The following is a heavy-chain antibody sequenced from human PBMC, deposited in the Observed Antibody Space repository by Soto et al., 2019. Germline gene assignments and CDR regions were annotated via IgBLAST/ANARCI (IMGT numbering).Heavy chain of an antibody. V-gene: IGHV4-30-2*01. CDR3: ARGYYGSGVDY. CDR1: GGSISSGGYS. CDR2: IYHSGST. D-gene: IGHD3-10*01. J-gene: IGHJ4*02. Sequence: QLQLQESGSGLVKPSQTLSLTCAVSGGSISSGGYSWSWIRQPPGKGLEWIGYIYHSGSTYYNPSLKSRVTIPVDRSKNQFALKLSSVTAADTAVDYCARGYYGSGVDYWGQGTLVTVSS.